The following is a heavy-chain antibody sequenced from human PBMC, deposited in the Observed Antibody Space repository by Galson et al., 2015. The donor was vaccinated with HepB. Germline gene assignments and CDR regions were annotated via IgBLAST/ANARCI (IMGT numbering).Heavy chain of an antibody. V-gene: IGHV3-74*01. D-gene: IGHD5-12*01. J-gene: IGHJ3*02. Sequence: SLRLSCAASGFTFSSYWMHWVRQAPGKGLVWVSRINSDGSSTSYADSVKGRFTISRDNAKNTLYLQMNSLRAEDTAVYYCARVLRYSAYDYPDAFDIWGQGTMVTVSS. CDR2: INSDGSST. CDR3: ARVLRYSAYDYPDAFDI. CDR1: GFTFSSYW.